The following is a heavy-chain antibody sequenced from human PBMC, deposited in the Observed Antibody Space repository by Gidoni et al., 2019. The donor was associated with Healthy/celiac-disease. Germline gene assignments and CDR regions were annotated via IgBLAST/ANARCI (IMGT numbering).Heavy chain of an antibody. CDR3: ARTRMTTVTLIDYYYMDV. D-gene: IGHD4-17*01. V-gene: IGHV6-1*01. Sequence: QVQLQQSGPGLVQPSQTPSLTCSISGDSFSSNRAAWNWIRQSPSRGLEWLGRTYYRSKWYNDYAVSVKSRITINPDTSKNEFSLQLNSVTPEDTAVYYCARTRMTTVTLIDYYYMDVWGKGTTVTVSS. J-gene: IGHJ6*03. CDR1: GDSFSSNRAA. CDR2: TYYRSKWYN.